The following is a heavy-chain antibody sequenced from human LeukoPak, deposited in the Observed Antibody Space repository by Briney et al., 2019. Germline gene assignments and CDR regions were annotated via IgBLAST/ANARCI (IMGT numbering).Heavy chain of an antibody. D-gene: IGHD3-16*01. CDR3: ARDHNYDGRGRFDP. CDR2: AYFDGGT. Sequence: PSETLSLTCSVSGGSVTTGTYHWAGIRQPPGKGREWIGSAYFDGGTHYNRSLQSRVAISVDTSKNQYSLRLSSVTAADTAVYYCARDHNYDGRGRFDPWGQGILVTVSS. J-gene: IGHJ5*02. CDR1: GGSVTTGTYH. V-gene: IGHV4-39*07.